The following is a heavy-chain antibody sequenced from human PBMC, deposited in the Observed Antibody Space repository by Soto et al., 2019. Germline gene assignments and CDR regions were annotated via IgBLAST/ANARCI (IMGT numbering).Heavy chain of an antibody. J-gene: IGHJ6*02. V-gene: IGHV3-21*01. D-gene: IGHD2-2*02. Sequence: GGSLRLSCVGSGFTFSTYSINWVRQAPGKGLEWVSSISSRSDIYYADSVKGRFTISRDNAKNSVSLQMNSLRAEDTAVYYCAREYTAWPLAYGLDVWGQGTTVTV. CDR1: GFTFSTYS. CDR2: ISSRSDI. CDR3: AREYTAWPLAYGLDV.